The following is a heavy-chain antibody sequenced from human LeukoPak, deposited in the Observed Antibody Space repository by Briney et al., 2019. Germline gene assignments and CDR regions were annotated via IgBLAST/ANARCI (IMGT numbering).Heavy chain of an antibody. CDR2: IIPIFGTA. D-gene: IGHD1-26*01. J-gene: IGHJ4*02. CDR3: ARSYSGSYYRPDY. Sequence: ASVTVPCTASGGTFSSYAISWVRQAPGQGLEWMGGIIPIFGTANYAQKFQGRVTITADESTSTAYMELSSLRSEDTAVYYCARSYSGSYYRPDYWGQGTLVTVSS. CDR1: GGTFSSYA. V-gene: IGHV1-69*13.